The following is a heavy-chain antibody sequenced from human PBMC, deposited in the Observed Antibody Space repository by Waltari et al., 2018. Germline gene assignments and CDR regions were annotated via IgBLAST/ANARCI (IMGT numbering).Heavy chain of an antibody. CDR3: ARDDRMDV. J-gene: IGHJ6*02. Sequence: QVQLVQSGAEVKKPGASVKVSCKASGYTFTGYYMHWVRPAPGQGLEWMGWINPTSGGTNYAQKFQGRVTMTRDTSISTAYMELSRLRSDDTAVYYCARDDRMDVWGQGTTVTVSS. CDR1: GYTFTGYY. V-gene: IGHV1-2*02. CDR2: INPTSGGT.